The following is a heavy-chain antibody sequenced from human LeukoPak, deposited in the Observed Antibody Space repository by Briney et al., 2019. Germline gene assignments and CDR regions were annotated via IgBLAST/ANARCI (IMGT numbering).Heavy chain of an antibody. V-gene: IGHV4-34*01. CDR3: ARGPRRGYSGYGPSPFDY. CDR2: INHSGST. D-gene: IGHD5-12*01. Sequence: SETLSLTCAVYGGSFSGYYWSWIRQPPGKGLEWIGEINHSGSTNYNPSLKSRVTISVDTSKNQFSLKLSSVTAADTAVYYCARGPRRGYSGYGPSPFDYWGQGALVTVSS. J-gene: IGHJ4*02. CDR1: GGSFSGYY.